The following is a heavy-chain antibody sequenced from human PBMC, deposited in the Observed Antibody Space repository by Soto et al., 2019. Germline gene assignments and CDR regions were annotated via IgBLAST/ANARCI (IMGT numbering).Heavy chain of an antibody. CDR1: GGSFSGYY. D-gene: IGHD3-22*01. CDR3: ARGRKMTYYYDSSGYLIFDY. CDR2: INHSGST. V-gene: IGHV4-34*01. Sequence: SETLSLTCAVYGGSFSGYYWSWIRQPPGKGLEWIGEINHSGSTNYNPSLKSRVTISVDTSKNQFSLKLSSVTAADTAVYYCARGRKMTYYYDSSGYLIFDYWGQRTLVTVSS. J-gene: IGHJ4*02.